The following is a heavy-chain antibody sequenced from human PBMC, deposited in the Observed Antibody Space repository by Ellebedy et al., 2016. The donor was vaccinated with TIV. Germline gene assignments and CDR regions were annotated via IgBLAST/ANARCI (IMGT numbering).Heavy chain of an antibody. CDR1: GLTVSSNY. D-gene: IGHD4-17*01. CDR3: ATKRYGASDI. J-gene: IGHJ3*02. CDR2: IYSHGKT. V-gene: IGHV3-53*01. Sequence: GESLKISXAASGLTVSSNYMTWVRQAPGKRLEWVSLIYSHGKTYYADSVRGRFTMSSDNSKNSFFLQMNSLRAEDTAMYYCATKRYGASDIWGQGTKVTVSS.